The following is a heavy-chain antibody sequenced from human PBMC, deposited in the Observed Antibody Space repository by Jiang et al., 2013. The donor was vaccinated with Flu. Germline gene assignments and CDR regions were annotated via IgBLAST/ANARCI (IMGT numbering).Heavy chain of an antibody. J-gene: IGHJ3*02. CDR3: ARVRENTFDI. D-gene: IGHD3-16*01. CDR2: IGTGGDT. V-gene: IGHV3-13*01. Sequence: AIGTGGDTHYAGSVKGRFIISRENAKNSLYLQMNSLRAGDTAVYYCARVRENTFDIWGQGTMVTVSS.